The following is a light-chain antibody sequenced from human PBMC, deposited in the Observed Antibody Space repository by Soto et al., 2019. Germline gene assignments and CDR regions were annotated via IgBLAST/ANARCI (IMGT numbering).Light chain of an antibody. Sequence: QSSLTHPAAVSGSPGQSIAIFCTGTSSDVGTYNSVSWYQQYPGKAPKLMIHDVSNRPSGVSDRFSGSKSGNTASLTISGLQSEDEADYYCSSYTSSSSYVFGSGTKVTVL. V-gene: IGLV2-14*01. CDR1: SSDVGTYNS. CDR3: SSYTSSSSYV. J-gene: IGLJ1*01. CDR2: DVS.